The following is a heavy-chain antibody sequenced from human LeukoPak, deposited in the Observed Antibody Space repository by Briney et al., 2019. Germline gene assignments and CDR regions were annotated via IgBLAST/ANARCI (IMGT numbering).Heavy chain of an antibody. Sequence: GGSLRLSCAASGFTVSSSYMTWVRQAPGKGLEWVSSISSSSSYIYYADSVKGRFTISRDNAKNSLYLQMNSLRAEDTAVYYCARVGYCSGGSCYSGLYYFDYWGQGTLVTVSS. J-gene: IGHJ4*02. CDR2: ISSSSSYI. CDR1: GFTVSSSY. V-gene: IGHV3-21*01. CDR3: ARVGYCSGGSCYSGLYYFDY. D-gene: IGHD2-15*01.